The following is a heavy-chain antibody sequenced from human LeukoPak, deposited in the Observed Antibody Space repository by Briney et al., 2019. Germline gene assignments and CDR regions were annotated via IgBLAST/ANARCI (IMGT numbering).Heavy chain of an antibody. CDR2: ISSSSYI. Sequence: GGSLRLSCAASGFTFSSYSMNWVRQAPGKGLEWVSSISSSSYIYYADSVKGRFTISRDNAKNSLYLQMNSLRAEDTAVYYCARDGLGLLEFGYWGQGTLVTVSS. CDR1: GFTFSSYS. D-gene: IGHD3-22*01. J-gene: IGHJ4*02. V-gene: IGHV3-21*01. CDR3: ARDGLGLLEFGY.